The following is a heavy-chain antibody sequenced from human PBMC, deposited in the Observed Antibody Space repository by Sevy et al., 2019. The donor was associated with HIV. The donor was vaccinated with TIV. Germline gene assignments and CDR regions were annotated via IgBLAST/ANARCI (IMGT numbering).Heavy chain of an antibody. Sequence: ASVKVSCKASGYTFTGYYMHWVRQAPGQGLEWMGWINPNSGGTNYAQKFQGWVTMIRDTSISTAYMELSRLRSDDTAVYYCTRDRTYSSAWFGNYYYDMDVWGQGTTVTVSS. D-gene: IGHD6-19*01. CDR1: GYTFTGYY. V-gene: IGHV1-2*04. CDR3: TRDRTYSSAWFGNYYYDMDV. CDR2: INPNSGGT. J-gene: IGHJ6*02.